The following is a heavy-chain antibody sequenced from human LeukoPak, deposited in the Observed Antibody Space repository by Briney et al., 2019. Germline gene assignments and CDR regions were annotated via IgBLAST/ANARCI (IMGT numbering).Heavy chain of an antibody. J-gene: IGHJ4*02. CDR2: ISRSGSTK. CDR3: ARVEHKWQWLVDY. V-gene: IGHV3-11*04. CDR1: GFTFSDYN. D-gene: IGHD6-19*01. Sequence: PGGSLRLSCAASGFTFSDYNMRWIRQAPGKGLEWVSSISRSGSTKYYADSVKGRFTISRDNAKNSLYLQMNSLRAEDTAVYYCARVEHKWQWLVDYWGQGTLVTVSS.